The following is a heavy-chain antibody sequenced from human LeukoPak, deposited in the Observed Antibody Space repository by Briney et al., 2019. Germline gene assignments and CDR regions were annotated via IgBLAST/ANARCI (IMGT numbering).Heavy chain of an antibody. D-gene: IGHD4-17*01. CDR1: GGSTSSYY. Sequence: SETLSLTCTVSGGSTSSYYCSWIRQPPGKGLEWIGYIFYSGSTNYNPSLKSRVTMSVDTSKNQFSLKLSSVTAADTAVYYCASHTVTTDYWGQGTLVTVSS. V-gene: IGHV4-59*01. CDR3: ASHTVTTDY. J-gene: IGHJ4*02. CDR2: IFYSGST.